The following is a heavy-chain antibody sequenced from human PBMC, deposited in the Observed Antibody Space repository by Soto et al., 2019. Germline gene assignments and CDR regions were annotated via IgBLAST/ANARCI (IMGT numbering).Heavy chain of an antibody. Sequence: LKISCKGSGYSFTSYWIGWVRQMPGKGLEWMGIIYPGDSDTRYSPSFQGQVTISADKSISTAYLQWSSLKASDTAMYYCARHGITMVRGVIGGMDVWGQGTTVTVSS. CDR2: IYPGDSDT. V-gene: IGHV5-51*01. J-gene: IGHJ6*02. CDR1: GYSFTSYW. D-gene: IGHD3-10*01. CDR3: ARHGITMVRGVIGGMDV.